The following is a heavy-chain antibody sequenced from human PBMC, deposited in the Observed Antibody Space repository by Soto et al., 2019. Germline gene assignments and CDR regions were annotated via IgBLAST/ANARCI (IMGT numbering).Heavy chain of an antibody. D-gene: IGHD6-13*01. V-gene: IGHV3-48*03. Sequence: GGSLRLSCAASGFTFSSYEMNWVRQAPGKGLEWVSYISSSGSTIYYADSVKGRFTISRDNAKNSLYLQMYSLRAEDTAVYYCARVRRRRRIAAPPLNNWGQGAMETIYS. CDR3: ARVRRRRRIAAPPLNN. CDR2: ISSSGSTI. J-gene: IGHJ4*02. CDR1: GFTFSSYE.